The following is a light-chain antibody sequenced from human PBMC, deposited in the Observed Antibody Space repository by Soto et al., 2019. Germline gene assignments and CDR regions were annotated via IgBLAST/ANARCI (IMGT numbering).Light chain of an antibody. CDR1: SSDIGSYNL. CDR2: EGS. Sequence: QSALTQPASVSGSPGQSITVSCTGSSSDIGSYNLVSWYQQHPGKAPKVIISEGSKRPSGVPNRVSGSKSGNTASLTISGLQADDEAVYYCSSYTTTNTFVFGGGTKLTVL. J-gene: IGLJ2*01. CDR3: SSYTTTNTFV. V-gene: IGLV2-23*03.